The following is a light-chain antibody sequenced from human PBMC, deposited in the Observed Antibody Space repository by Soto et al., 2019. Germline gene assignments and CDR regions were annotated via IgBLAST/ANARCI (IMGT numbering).Light chain of an antibody. CDR1: QGIIDY. J-gene: IGKJ1*01. CDR2: AAS. Sequence: DIQMTQSPSSLSASVGDTVTITCRASQGIIDYLAWFQQRPGKAPNLLIYAASTLQIGLPSRFSGSGAGTDFTLTISSLQPEDAATYYCQKYDSAPQTFGPGTKVEIK. V-gene: IGKV1-27*01. CDR3: QKYDSAPQT.